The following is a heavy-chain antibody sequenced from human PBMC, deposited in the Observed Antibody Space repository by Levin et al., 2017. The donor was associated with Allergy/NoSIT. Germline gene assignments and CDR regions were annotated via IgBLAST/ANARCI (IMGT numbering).Heavy chain of an antibody. D-gene: IGHD6-13*01. CDR2: ISYDGSNK. V-gene: IGHV3-30*18. CDR1: FFLFLLSF. Sequence: GESLKISFSSSFFLFLLSFLPFFLPSPFKGLDWVAGISYDGSNKYYADSVKGRFTISRDNFKSTLYLQMNSLRAEDTAVYYCAKDLLELAGTLEPLDVWGQGTTVTVSS. J-gene: IGHJ6*02. CDR3: AKDLLELAGTLEPLDV.